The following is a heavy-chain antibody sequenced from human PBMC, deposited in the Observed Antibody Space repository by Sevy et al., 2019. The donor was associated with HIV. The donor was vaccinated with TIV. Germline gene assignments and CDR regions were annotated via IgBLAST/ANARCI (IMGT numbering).Heavy chain of an antibody. CDR3: AREGCTKPHDY. CDR1: RFTFSKYI. D-gene: IGHD2-8*01. CDR2: FSFGCGRI. Sequence: GGSLRLSCEASRFTFSKYIMSWVRQAPGKGLEWVSTFSFGCGRINYADSVKGRFTISRDDSKNTLYLQMNSLRAEDTAVYYCAREGCTKPHDYWGQGTLVTVSS. J-gene: IGHJ4*02. V-gene: IGHV3-23*01.